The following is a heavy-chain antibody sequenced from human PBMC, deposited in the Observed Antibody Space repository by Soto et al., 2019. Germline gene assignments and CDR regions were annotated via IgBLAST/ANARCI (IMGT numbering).Heavy chain of an antibody. CDR3: ASATIHGSSWYFWFDP. D-gene: IGHD6-13*01. J-gene: IGHJ5*02. V-gene: IGHV1-69*01. CDR2: IIPLFGTT. CDR1: GGTFSRHA. Sequence: QVQLVQSGSEVKMPGSSVKVSCKTSGGTFSRHAINWVRQAPGQGLERMGGIIPLFGTTNYAQKFKGRVTISADESTSTAYMELSTLTSEDASVYYCASATIHGSSWYFWFDPWGKGTLVTVSS.